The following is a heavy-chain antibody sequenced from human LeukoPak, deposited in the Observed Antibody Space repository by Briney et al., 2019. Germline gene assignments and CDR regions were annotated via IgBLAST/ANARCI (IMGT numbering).Heavy chain of an antibody. CDR1: GGSFSDYY. J-gene: IGHJ5*02. V-gene: IGHV4-34*01. D-gene: IGHD2-2*01. CDR2: INHSGST. Sequence: SETLSLTCAVYGGSFSDYYWGWIRPPPGKGLGWIGEINHSGSTNYNPSLKSRVTISVDTSKNQFSLKLSSVTAADTAVYYCARRREYCTSTSCSDVWFDPWGQGTLVTVSS. CDR3: ARRREYCTSTSCSDVWFDP.